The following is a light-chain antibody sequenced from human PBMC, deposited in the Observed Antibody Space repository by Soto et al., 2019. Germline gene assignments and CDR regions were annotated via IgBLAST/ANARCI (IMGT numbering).Light chain of an antibody. V-gene: IGLV2-14*01. Sequence: QAVLTQPASVSGSPGQSLTISCTGTSSDVGGYNYVSWYQQHPGKAPKLMIYDVSNRPSGVSNRFSGSKSGNTASLTISGLQAEDEADCYCSSYTSSSPVVFGGGAKVTVL. CDR1: SSDVGGYNY. CDR2: DVS. CDR3: SSYTSSSPVV. J-gene: IGLJ2*01.